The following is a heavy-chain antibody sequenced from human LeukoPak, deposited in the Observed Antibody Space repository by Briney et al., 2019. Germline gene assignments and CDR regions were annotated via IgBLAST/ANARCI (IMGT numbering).Heavy chain of an antibody. D-gene: IGHD3-22*01. CDR1: GFTFSSYW. CDR3: ARGFGRLKGYYFEYFQH. Sequence: PGGSLRLSCAASGFTFSSYWMSWVRQAPGKGLEWVANIKQDGSEKYYVDSVKGRFTISRDNAKNSLYLQMNSLRAEDTAVYYCARGFGRLKGYYFEYFQHWGQGTLVTVSS. V-gene: IGHV3-7*01. J-gene: IGHJ1*01. CDR2: IKQDGSEK.